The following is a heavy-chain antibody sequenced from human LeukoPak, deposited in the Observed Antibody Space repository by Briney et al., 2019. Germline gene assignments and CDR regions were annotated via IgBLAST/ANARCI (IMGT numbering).Heavy chain of an antibody. CDR2: FDPEDGET. CDR3: ARTPAMYYYGFGYYYMDV. J-gene: IGHJ6*03. Sequence: GASVKVSCKVSGYTLTELSMHWVRQAPGKGLEWMGGFDPEDGETIYAQKFQGRVTMTTDTSTSTAYMELRSLRSDDTAVYYCARTPAMYYYGFGYYYMDVWGKGTTVTISS. V-gene: IGHV1-24*01. CDR1: GYTLTELS. D-gene: IGHD3-10*01.